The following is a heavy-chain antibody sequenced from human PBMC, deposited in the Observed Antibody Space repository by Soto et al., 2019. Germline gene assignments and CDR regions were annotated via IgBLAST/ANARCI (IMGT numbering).Heavy chain of an antibody. Sequence: EVQLLESGGGLVQPGGSLRLSCAASGFTFSSYAMSWVRQAPGKGLEWVSAISGSGGSTYYADSVKGRFTISRDNSKNPLYLQMNSLRAEDTAVYYCAKRYYVWGSYRHYWYFDLWGRGTLVTVSS. J-gene: IGHJ2*01. CDR1: GFTFSSYA. CDR3: AKRYYVWGSYRHYWYFDL. CDR2: ISGSGGST. V-gene: IGHV3-23*01. D-gene: IGHD3-16*02.